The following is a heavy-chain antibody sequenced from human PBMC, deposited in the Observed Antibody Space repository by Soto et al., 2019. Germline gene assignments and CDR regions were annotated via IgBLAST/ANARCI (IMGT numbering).Heavy chain of an antibody. CDR3: VKPPVITASYYYYDMDV. CDR1: GFTFSNHA. Sequence: GGSLRLSCAASGFTFSNHATGWVRQAPGQGLEWVSGIGGGGGSTNYAGSVKGRFTISRDNSKNTVFLQMNSLRDEDTAVYYCVKPPVITASYYYYDMDVWGQGTTVTVSS. CDR2: IGGGGGST. D-gene: IGHD4-4*01. V-gene: IGHV3-23*01. J-gene: IGHJ6*02.